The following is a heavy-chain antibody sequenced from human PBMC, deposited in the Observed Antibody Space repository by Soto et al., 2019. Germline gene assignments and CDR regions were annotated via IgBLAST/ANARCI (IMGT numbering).Heavy chain of an antibody. CDR3: AKDRTTGLIFSHYRDY. V-gene: IGHV3-30*18. CDR1: GFTFSSFG. D-gene: IGHD3-9*01. J-gene: IGHJ4*02. Sequence: QVQLVESGGGVVQPGRSLRLSCAASGFTFSSFGIHWVRQAPGKGLEWVAVISYDGSNKYYADSVKGRFTISRDNSKNTLYLQMNSLRAEDTAVYYCAKDRTTGLIFSHYRDYWGQGTLVTVSS. CDR2: ISYDGSNK.